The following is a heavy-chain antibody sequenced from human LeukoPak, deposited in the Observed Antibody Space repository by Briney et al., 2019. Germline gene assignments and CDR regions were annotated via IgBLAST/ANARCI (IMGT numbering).Heavy chain of an antibody. CDR2: IIPIFGTA. Sequence: GASVKVSCKASGGTFSSYAISWVRQAPGQGLEWMGGIIPIFGTANYAQKFQGRVTITADKSTSTAYMELSSLRSEDTAVYYCAQGRAAAAGTNDYYYYGMDVWGKGTTVTVSS. CDR1: GGTFSSYA. CDR3: AQGRAAAAGTNDYYYYGMDV. V-gene: IGHV1-69*06. D-gene: IGHD6-13*01. J-gene: IGHJ6*04.